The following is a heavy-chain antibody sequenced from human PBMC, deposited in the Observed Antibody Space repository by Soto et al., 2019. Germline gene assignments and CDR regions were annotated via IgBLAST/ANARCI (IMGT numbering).Heavy chain of an antibody. CDR3: AIAAALAGVPSWFDP. J-gene: IGHJ5*02. Sequence: GASVKVSCKASGCTFTGYYMHWVRQAPGQGLEWMGWINPNSGGTNYAQKFQGRVTMTRDTSISTAYMELSRLRSDDTAVYYCAIAAALAGVPSWFDPWGQGTLVTVSS. V-gene: IGHV1-2*02. D-gene: IGHD6-13*01. CDR1: GCTFTGYY. CDR2: INPNSGGT.